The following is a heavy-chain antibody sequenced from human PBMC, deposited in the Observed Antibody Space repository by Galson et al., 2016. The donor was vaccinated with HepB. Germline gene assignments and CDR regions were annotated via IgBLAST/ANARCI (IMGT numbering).Heavy chain of an antibody. CDR2: IDPSDSYT. V-gene: IGHV5-10-1*01. D-gene: IGHD3-22*01. Sequence: QSGAEVKKPGESLRISCKGSGYSFTSYWISWVRQMPGKGLEWMGRIDPSDSYTNYSPSFQGHVTISADKSMSTAYLQWSSLKASDTAMYYCARHRYYYDSSGYYYALGDWGQGSLFTVSS. J-gene: IGHJ4*02. CDR1: GYSFTSYW. CDR3: ARHRYYYDSSGYYYALGD.